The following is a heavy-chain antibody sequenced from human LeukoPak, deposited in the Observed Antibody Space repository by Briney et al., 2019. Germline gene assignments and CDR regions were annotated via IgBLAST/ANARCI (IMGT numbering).Heavy chain of an antibody. Sequence: PSETLSLTCTVSGGSISSSSYYWGWIRQPPGKGLEWIGSIYYSGSTYYNPSLKSRVTISVDTSKNQFSLKLSSVTAADTAVYYCARGRSLQFPHYYYYYMDVWGKGTTVTVSS. CDR3: ARGRSLQFPHYYYYYMDV. CDR2: IYYSGST. V-gene: IGHV4-39*07. J-gene: IGHJ6*03. D-gene: IGHD4-11*01. CDR1: GGSISSSSYY.